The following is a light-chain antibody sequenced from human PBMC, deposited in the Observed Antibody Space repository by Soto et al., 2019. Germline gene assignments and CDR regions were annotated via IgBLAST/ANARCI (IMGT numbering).Light chain of an antibody. V-gene: IGKV3-20*01. CDR3: QQYGGSPPTYT. CDR1: QSVSSTS. J-gene: IGKJ2*01. Sequence: EIVLTQSPGTLSLSPGERVALSCRASQSVSSTSIAWYQQKPGQAPRLLIYDSSSRATDIPDRFSGSGSGTDFTLTISRLEPEDFAVYYCQQYGGSPPTYTFGQGTKLEI. CDR2: DSS.